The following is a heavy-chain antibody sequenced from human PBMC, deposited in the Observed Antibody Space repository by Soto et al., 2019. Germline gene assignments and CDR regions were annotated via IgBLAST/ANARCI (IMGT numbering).Heavy chain of an antibody. Sequence: GGSLRLSCAASGFIFSSFALHWVRQAPGKGLEWVAVIRYDGTEKYNGDSVKGRFTISRDNSKNTVYLEMTSLKAEDTAVYYCARDFTQVGPLDFWGQGTLVTVS. J-gene: IGHJ4*02. D-gene: IGHD1-26*01. V-gene: IGHV3-33*01. CDR3: ARDFTQVGPLDF. CDR1: GFIFSSFA. CDR2: IRYDGTEK.